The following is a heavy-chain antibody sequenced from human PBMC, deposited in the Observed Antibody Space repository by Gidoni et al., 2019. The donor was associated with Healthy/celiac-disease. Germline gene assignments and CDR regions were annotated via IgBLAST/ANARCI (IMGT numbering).Heavy chain of an antibody. CDR3: AREESAAATYYFDY. V-gene: IGHV1-2*02. J-gene: IGHJ4*02. CDR2: INPNRGGT. Sequence: QVQLVQSGAEVKKPGASVKVSCKASGYTFTGYYMHWVRQAPGQGLEWMGWINPNRGGTNYAQKFQGRVTMTRDTSISTAYMELSRLRSGDTAVYYCAREESAAATYYFDYWGQGTLVTVSS. CDR1: GYTFTGYY. D-gene: IGHD6-13*01.